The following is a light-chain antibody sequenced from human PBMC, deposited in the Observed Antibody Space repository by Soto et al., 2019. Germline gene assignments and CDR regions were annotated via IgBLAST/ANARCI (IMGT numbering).Light chain of an antibody. Sequence: EIVLTQSPGTLSLSQGERATLSCRASQSVSSSYLAWYQQKPGQAPRLLIYGASSRATGIPDRFSGSGSGTDFTLTISTLEPEDLAVYYCQQYGSSPLTFGGGTKVEIK. CDR2: GAS. V-gene: IGKV3-20*01. CDR1: QSVSSSY. J-gene: IGKJ4*02. CDR3: QQYGSSPLT.